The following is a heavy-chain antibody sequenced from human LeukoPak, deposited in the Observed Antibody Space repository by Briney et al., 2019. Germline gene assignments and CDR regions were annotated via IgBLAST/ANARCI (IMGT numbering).Heavy chain of an antibody. CDR1: GGSISSYY. D-gene: IGHD3-9*01. V-gene: IGHV4-59*01. Sequence: ASETLSLTCTVSGGSISSYYWSWIRQPPGKGLEWIGYIYYSGSTNYNPSLKSRVTISVDTSKNQVSLKLSSVTAADTAVYYCARDATGYYFDYWGQGTLVTVSS. J-gene: IGHJ4*02. CDR2: IYYSGST. CDR3: ARDATGYYFDY.